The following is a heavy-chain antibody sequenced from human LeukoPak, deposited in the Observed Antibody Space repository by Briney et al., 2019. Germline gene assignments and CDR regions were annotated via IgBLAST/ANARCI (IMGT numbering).Heavy chain of an antibody. CDR3: AKIRACTTTSFYRTYGMDV. CDR2: ISSSGDST. Sequence: SGGSLRLSCAASGFTFSGYAMTWVRQAPGKGLEWVSDISSSGDSTYYADSVKGRFTISRDTSKKTLYLQMNSLRAEDTAVYYCAKIRACTTTSFYRTYGMDVWGQGTTVTVSS. CDR1: GFTFSGYA. D-gene: IGHD2-2*01. J-gene: IGHJ6*02. V-gene: IGHV3-23*01.